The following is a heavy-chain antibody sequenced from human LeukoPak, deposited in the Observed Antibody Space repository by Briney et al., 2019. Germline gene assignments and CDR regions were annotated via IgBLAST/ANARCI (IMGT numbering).Heavy chain of an antibody. CDR2: MDYSGSI. V-gene: IGHV4-31*03. D-gene: IGHD3-10*01. CDR3: ARDAEYYYGSGSFSSGIDV. CDR1: GGSIRSGGYY. J-gene: IGHJ6*02. Sequence: PSETLSLTCTVSGGSIRSGGYYWSWIRQHPGKGLEWIGYMDYSGSIYYNPSLKSRVTISGDTSKNQFSLKLSSVTAADTAVYYCARDAEYYYGSGSFSSGIDVWGQGTTVTVSS.